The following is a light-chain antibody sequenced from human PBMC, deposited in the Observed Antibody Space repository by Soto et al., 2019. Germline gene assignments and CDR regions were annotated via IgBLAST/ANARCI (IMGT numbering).Light chain of an antibody. CDR2: GAS. CDR3: QQYGSSPRT. Sequence: EIVLTQSPGTLSLSPGERATLSCRASQSVSSGSLAWYQQKPGQAPRLLIYGASSRATGIPDRFSGSGSGTDFTLTISRLEPEDVAVYYCQQYGSSPRTFGQGTKVEIK. J-gene: IGKJ1*01. V-gene: IGKV3-20*01. CDR1: QSVSSGS.